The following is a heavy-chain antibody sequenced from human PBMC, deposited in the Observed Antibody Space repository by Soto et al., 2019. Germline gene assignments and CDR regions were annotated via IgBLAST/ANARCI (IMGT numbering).Heavy chain of an antibody. CDR1: GFTFSNAW. Sequence: GGSLRLSCAASGFTFSNAWMNWVRQAPGKGLEWVGRIKSKTDGGTTDYAAPVKGRFTISRDDSKNTLYLQMNSLKTEDTAVYYCFYYYGSGSAYYYYGMDVWGQGTTVTVSS. CDR2: IKSKTDGGTT. CDR3: FYYYGSGSAYYYYGMDV. V-gene: IGHV3-15*07. J-gene: IGHJ6*02. D-gene: IGHD3-10*01.